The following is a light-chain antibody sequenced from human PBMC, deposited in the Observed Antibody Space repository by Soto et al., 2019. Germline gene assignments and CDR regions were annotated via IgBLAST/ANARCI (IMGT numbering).Light chain of an antibody. CDR3: AAWDDSLNAYV. CDR2: GNH. V-gene: IGLV1-44*01. Sequence: QSVLTQPPLASGTPGQRVTISCSGSSSNIMSNTVNWYQVLPGTAPKVLIQGNHQRPSGVPARFSGSKSGTSASLAISGLQSEDEADYYCAAWDDSLNAYVFGTGTKVTVL. CDR1: SSNIMSNT. J-gene: IGLJ1*01.